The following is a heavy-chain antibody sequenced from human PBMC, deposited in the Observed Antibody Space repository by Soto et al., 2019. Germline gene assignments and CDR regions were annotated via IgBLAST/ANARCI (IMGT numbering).Heavy chain of an antibody. D-gene: IGHD2-21*01. Sequence: GGPLSLSCAASGFTFSDYYMSWIRQAPGKGLEWVSYISSSGSTIYYGDSVKGRFTISRDNAKNSLYLQVNSLRAEDTAVYYCSRGGGGGLFDLWGQGTLVTVSS. V-gene: IGHV3-11*04. CDR2: ISSSGSTI. J-gene: IGHJ5*02. CDR3: SRGGGGGLFDL. CDR1: GFTFSDYY.